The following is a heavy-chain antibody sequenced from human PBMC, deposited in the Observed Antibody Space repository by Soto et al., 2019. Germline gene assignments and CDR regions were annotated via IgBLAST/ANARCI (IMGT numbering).Heavy chain of an antibody. CDR3: ARTSSGWYYFYMDV. J-gene: IGHJ6*03. D-gene: IGHD6-19*01. CDR2: IYSGGST. V-gene: IGHV3-53*04. CDR1: GFTVSSNY. Sequence: GGSLRLSCAASGFTVSSNYMSWVRQAPGKGLEWVSVIYSGGSTYYADSVKGRFTISRHNSKNTLYLQMNSLRAEDTAVYYCARTSSGWYYFYMDVWGKGTTVTVSS.